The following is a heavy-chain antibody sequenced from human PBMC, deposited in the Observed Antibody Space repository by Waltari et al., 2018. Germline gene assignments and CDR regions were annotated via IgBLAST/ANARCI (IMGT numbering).Heavy chain of an antibody. CDR3: EAYDYYDSSGYYRIFDY. J-gene: IGHJ4*02. CDR2: IIPILGIA. D-gene: IGHD3-22*01. Sequence: QVQLVQSGAEVKKPGSSVKVSCKASGGTFSSYTISWLRQAPGQGLEWMGRIIPILGIANYAQKFQGRVTITADKSTSTAYMELSSLRSEDTAVYYCEAYDYYDSSGYYRIFDYWGQGTLVTVSS. V-gene: IGHV1-69*02. CDR1: GGTFSSYT.